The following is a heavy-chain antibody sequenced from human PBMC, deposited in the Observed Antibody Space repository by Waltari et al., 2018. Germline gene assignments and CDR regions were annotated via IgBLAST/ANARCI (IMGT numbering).Heavy chain of an antibody. V-gene: IGHV1-2*02. CDR2: INPKRGAT. CDR1: GYTFRDHY. J-gene: IGHJ3*01. D-gene: IGHD3-3*01. Sequence: QVHLVQSGAEVRKPGASVRVSCKTSGYTFRDHYIYWVRPAPGQGLEWMGGINPKRGATNPAQKYQGRVTMTTDTSTNTVYMELRRLTSDDTAVYYCARDLFPNFWSGYGFDFWGQGTKVTVSS. CDR3: ARDLFPNFWSGYGFDF.